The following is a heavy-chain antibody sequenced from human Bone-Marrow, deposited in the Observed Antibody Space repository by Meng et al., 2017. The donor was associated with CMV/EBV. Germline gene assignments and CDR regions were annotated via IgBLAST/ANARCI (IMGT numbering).Heavy chain of an antibody. J-gene: IGHJ6*02. D-gene: IGHD2-2*01. Sequence: GESLKISCAASGFTFSSYWMSWVRQAPGKGLEWVANIKQDGSEKYYVDSVKGRFTISRDNAKNSLYLQMNSLRAEDTAVYYCARDGGPVPAAYYYYYGMDVWGQGTTVTV. V-gene: IGHV3-7*01. CDR1: GFTFSSYW. CDR3: ARDGGPVPAAYYYYYGMDV. CDR2: IKQDGSEK.